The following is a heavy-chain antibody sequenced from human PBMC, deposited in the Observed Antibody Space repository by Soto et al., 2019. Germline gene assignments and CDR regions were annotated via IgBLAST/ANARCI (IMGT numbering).Heavy chain of an antibody. J-gene: IGHJ4*02. CDR3: ARHVQWLVTFDY. CDR2: IYYSGST. Sequence: QVQLQESGPALVKPSETLSLTCTVSSGTISSYCWSWIRQPPGKGLEWIGYIYYSGSTNYNPSLKSRVTISVDTSKNQFSLKLSSVTAADTAVYYSARHVQWLVTFDYWGQGTLVTVSS. V-gene: IGHV4-59*08. CDR1: SGTISSYC. D-gene: IGHD6-19*01.